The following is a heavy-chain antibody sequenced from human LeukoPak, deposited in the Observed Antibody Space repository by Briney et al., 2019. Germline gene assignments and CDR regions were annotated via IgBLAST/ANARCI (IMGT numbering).Heavy chain of an antibody. CDR1: GFTVSSNY. CDR3: ASARYYYDSTNYYGLGYFDY. V-gene: IGHV3-23*01. J-gene: IGHJ4*02. Sequence: GGSLRLSCAASGFTVSSNYMSWVRQAPGKGLEWVSAISGSGGSTYYADSVKGRFTISRDNSKNTLYLQMNSLRAEDTAVYYCASARYYYDSTNYYGLGYFDYWGQGTLVTVSS. D-gene: IGHD3-22*01. CDR2: ISGSGGST.